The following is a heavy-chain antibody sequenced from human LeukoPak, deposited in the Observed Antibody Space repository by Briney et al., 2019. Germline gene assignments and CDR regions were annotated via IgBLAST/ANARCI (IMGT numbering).Heavy chain of an antibody. CDR2: ISGSGGST. J-gene: IGHJ4*02. D-gene: IGHD3-10*01. Sequence: GGSLRLSCAASGFTFSSYAMSWVRQAPGKGLEWVSAISGSGGSTYYADSVKGRFTISRDNAKNSLYLQMNSLRAEDTAVYYCARASGSYYTPHLDYWGQGTLVTVSS. CDR3: ARASGSYYTPHLDY. CDR1: GFTFSSYA. V-gene: IGHV3-23*01.